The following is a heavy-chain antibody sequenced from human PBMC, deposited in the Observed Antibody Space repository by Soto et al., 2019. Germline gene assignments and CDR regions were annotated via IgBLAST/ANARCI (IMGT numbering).Heavy chain of an antibody. J-gene: IGHJ6*02. V-gene: IGHV4-31*03. CDR1: GGSIRSGGYY. D-gene: IGHD5-18*01. Sequence: SETLSLTCTVSGGSIRSGGYYWSWVRQNPRRGLEWIGNIYYSGNTYYNPSLKSRLTISVDTSKNQFSLNLSSVTAAGTAVYYCARDRLMATAGTARHYFGLDVWGQGTTVTVS. CDR3: ARDRLMATAGTARHYFGLDV. CDR2: IYYSGNT.